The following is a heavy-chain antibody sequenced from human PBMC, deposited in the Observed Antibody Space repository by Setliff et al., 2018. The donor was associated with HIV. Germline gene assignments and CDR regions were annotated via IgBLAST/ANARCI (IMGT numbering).Heavy chain of an antibody. CDR2: INQERTT. V-gene: IGHV4-34*01. Sequence: SETLSLTCAVYGGSFSHYYWTWIRQSPGKGLEWIAEINQERTTFYNPSLKSRVIMSLDTSRNEVSLRLHSVTAADTATYFCARVRLSFDNVRCFDLWGQGTLVTVSS. CDR3: ARVRLSFDNVRCFDL. J-gene: IGHJ5*02. D-gene: IGHD1-20*01. CDR1: GGSFSHYY.